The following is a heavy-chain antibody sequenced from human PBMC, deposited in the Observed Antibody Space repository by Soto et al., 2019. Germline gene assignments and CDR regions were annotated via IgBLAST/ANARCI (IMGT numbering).Heavy chain of an antibody. CDR2: IYYSGST. CDR1: GGSISSYY. J-gene: IGHJ4*02. CDR3: ARHRSNWFVDY. V-gene: IGHV4-59*08. D-gene: IGHD6-13*01. Sequence: SETLSLTCTVSGGSISSYYWSWIRQPPGKGLEWIGYIYYSGSTNYNPSLKSRVTISVDTSKNQFSLSLTSVTAADTAVYYCARHRSNWFVDYWGQGTLVTVSS.